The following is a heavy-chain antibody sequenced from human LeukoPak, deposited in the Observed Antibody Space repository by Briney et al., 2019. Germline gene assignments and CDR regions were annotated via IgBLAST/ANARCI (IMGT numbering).Heavy chain of an antibody. Sequence: GASVKVPCKVSGYTLTELSMHWVRQAPGKGPEWMGGFDPEDGETIYAQKFQGRVTMTEDTSTDTAYMELSSLRSEDTAVYYCATLGFGEATGDYWGQGTLVTVSS. CDR3: ATLGFGEATGDY. D-gene: IGHD3-10*01. V-gene: IGHV1-24*01. CDR2: FDPEDGET. J-gene: IGHJ4*02. CDR1: GYTLTELS.